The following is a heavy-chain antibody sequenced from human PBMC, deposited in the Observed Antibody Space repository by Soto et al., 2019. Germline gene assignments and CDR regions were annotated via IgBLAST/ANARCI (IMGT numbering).Heavy chain of an antibody. Sequence: GGSLRLSCAASGFTFRSNWMSWVRQAPGRGLEWVANIKPDGSGKYYLDSVRGRFTISRDNAENSLFLQIDSPRVEDTAVYYCARDVGVQELDYWGQGTLVTVSS. V-gene: IGHV3-7*01. J-gene: IGHJ4*02. CDR1: GFTFRSNW. CDR2: IKPDGSGK. CDR3: ARDVGVQELDY. D-gene: IGHD6-6*01.